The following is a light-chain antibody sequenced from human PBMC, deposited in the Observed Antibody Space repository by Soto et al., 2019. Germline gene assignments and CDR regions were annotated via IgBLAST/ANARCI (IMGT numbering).Light chain of an antibody. Sequence: EVVLTQSPGALSLSPGEGVTLSCRASQNIRGNELAWYRQKRGQAPRLLMYGGSTRADGIPDRFSGRGTGTNFTLTNSRLEPEDSGVYYCQDYGTSPPWTFGQGTKLEIK. CDR1: QNIRGNE. CDR3: QDYGTSPPWT. V-gene: IGKV3-20*01. CDR2: GGS. J-gene: IGKJ1*01.